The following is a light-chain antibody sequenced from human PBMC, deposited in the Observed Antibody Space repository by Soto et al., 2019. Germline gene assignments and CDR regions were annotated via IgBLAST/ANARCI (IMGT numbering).Light chain of an antibody. J-gene: IGKJ5*01. CDR1: QSVIGSQ. V-gene: IGKV3-20*01. Sequence: IVLTQSPGTLSLSTGERATLSCRASQSVIGSQLAWYQHKPGQAPRLLMYGVSSRATGIPDRFTGSGSGTDFTLTISRLEPEDFAVYYCQVYGPPPPITFGQGTRLEIK. CDR3: QVYGPPPPIT. CDR2: GVS.